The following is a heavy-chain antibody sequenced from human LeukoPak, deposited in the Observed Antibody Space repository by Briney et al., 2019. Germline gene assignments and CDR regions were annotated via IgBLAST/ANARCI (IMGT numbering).Heavy chain of an antibody. CDR2: VFYSGNT. CDR3: ARAGEDYINNWFDP. D-gene: IGHD4-11*01. J-gene: IGHJ5*02. Sequence: SETLSLTCIVSGGSINSYYWSWIRQPPGKGLEWIGYVFYSGNTNYNPSLKSRVTISVDASKSQLSLKLSSVTAADTAEYYCARAGEDYINNWFDPGGKGTLVPVSS. CDR1: GGSINSYY. V-gene: IGHV4-59*01.